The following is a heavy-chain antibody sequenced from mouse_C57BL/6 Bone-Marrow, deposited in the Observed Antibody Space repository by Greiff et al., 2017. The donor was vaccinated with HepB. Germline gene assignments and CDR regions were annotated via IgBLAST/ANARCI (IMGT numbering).Heavy chain of an antibody. J-gene: IGHJ3*01. Sequence: QVQLKQSGAELVRPGASVKLSCKASGYTFTDYYINWVKQRPGQGLEWIARIYPGSGNTYYNEKFKGKATLTAEKSSSTAYMQLSSLTSEDSAVYFCAREFITTSFAYWGQGTLVTVSA. V-gene: IGHV1-76*01. CDR3: AREFITTSFAY. D-gene: IGHD1-1*01. CDR2: IYPGSGNT. CDR1: GYTFTDYY.